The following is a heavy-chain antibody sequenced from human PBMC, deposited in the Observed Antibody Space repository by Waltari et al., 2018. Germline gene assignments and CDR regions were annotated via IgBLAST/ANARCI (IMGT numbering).Heavy chain of an antibody. V-gene: IGHV4-34*01. CDR3: ARGSHYYYYYMDV. J-gene: IGHJ6*03. CDR2: INHSGSN. CDR1: GGSFSGYY. Sequence: QVQLQQWGAGLLKPSETLSLTCAVYGGSFSGYYWSWIRQPPGKGLEWIGEINHSGSNNYNPSLKSRVTISVDTSKNQFSLKLSSVTAADTAVYYCARGSHYYYYYMDVWGKGTTVTVSS.